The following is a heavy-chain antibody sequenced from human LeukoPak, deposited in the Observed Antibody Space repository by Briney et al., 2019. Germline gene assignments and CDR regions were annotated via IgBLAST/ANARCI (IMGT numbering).Heavy chain of an antibody. Sequence: ASVKVSCKASGYTFTSYGISWVRQAPGQGLEWMGWISAYNGNTNYAQKLQGRVTMTTDTSTSTAYMELRSLRSDDTAVYYCARAWGGRERSGYYGDYWGQGTLVTVSS. J-gene: IGHJ4*02. V-gene: IGHV1-18*01. CDR2: ISAYNGNT. CDR1: GYTFTSYG. CDR3: ARAWGGRERSGYYGDY. D-gene: IGHD3-22*01.